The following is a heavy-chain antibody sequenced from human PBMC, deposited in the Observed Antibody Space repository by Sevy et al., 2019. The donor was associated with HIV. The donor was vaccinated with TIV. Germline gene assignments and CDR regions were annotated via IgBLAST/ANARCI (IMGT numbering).Heavy chain of an antibody. Sequence: GGSLRLSCAASGFTYSNHDMHWVRQAPGKGLEWVAVISHDGNYMNYADSVKVRFTISRDDFKNTLYLQMSSLRPEDTAVYFCARLFSCGGDCYYLDYWGQGALVTVSS. CDR2: ISHDGNYM. V-gene: IGHV3-30-3*01. CDR3: ARLFSCGGDCYYLDY. J-gene: IGHJ4*02. D-gene: IGHD2-21*02. CDR1: GFTYSNHD.